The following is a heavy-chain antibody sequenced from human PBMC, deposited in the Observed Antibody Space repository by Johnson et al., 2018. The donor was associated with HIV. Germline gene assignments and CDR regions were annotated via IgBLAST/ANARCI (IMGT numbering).Heavy chain of an antibody. CDR2: ISVTGGTI. V-gene: IGHV3-11*04. CDR3: ARDRSSNNRWAYGGFEI. J-gene: IGHJ4*02. CDR1: GFIFSDYY. D-gene: IGHD4/OR15-4a*01. Sequence: QVQLVESGGGLVKPGGSLRLSCAASGFIFSDYYMSWIRQAPERGLEWVSYISVTGGTIHSADSVKGRFTISRDNGKNSLYLQMNSLRAEDKAVYYCARDRSSNNRWAYGGFEIWGQGTSVTVSS.